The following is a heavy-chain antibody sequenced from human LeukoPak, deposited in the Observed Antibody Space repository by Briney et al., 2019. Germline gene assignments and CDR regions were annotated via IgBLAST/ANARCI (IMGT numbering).Heavy chain of an antibody. CDR2: ISSGNSYK. J-gene: IGHJ6*04. D-gene: IGHD2-21*02. CDR1: GFTFSDYS. V-gene: IGHV3-21*01. Sequence: PGGSLRLSCAASGFTFSDYSMKWVRQAPGKGLEWVSSISSGNSYKYYGDSVKGRFTISRDNAKNSLYLQMNSLRAEDTAVYYCARDREVVTAKAQMDVWGKGTTVTVSS. CDR3: ARDREVVTAKAQMDV.